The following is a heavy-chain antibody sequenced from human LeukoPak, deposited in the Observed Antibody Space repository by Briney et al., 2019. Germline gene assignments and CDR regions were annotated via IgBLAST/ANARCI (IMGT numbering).Heavy chain of an antibody. CDR2: ISGSGGST. V-gene: IGHV3-23*01. J-gene: IGHJ4*02. Sequence: GGSLRLSCAASGFTFSIYGMSWVRQAPGKGVEWVSAISGSGGSTYYADSVKGRFTISRDISKNTLYLQMNSLRAEDTAVYYCAGRRDGFNYWGQGTLVTVSS. CDR1: GFTFSIYG. D-gene: IGHD5-24*01. CDR3: AGRRDGFNY.